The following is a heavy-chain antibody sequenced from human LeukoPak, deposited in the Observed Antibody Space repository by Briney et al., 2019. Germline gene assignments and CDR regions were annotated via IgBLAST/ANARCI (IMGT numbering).Heavy chain of an antibody. Sequence: GSLRLSCAASGFTFSSYGMHWVRQAPGKGLEWVAVISYDGSNKYYADSVKGRFTISRDNSKNTLYLQMNSLRAEDTAVYYCAKELRGYSYGLRNNWFDPWGQGTLVTVSS. V-gene: IGHV3-30*18. CDR3: AKELRGYSYGLRNNWFDP. J-gene: IGHJ5*02. D-gene: IGHD5-18*01. CDR2: ISYDGSNK. CDR1: GFTFSSYG.